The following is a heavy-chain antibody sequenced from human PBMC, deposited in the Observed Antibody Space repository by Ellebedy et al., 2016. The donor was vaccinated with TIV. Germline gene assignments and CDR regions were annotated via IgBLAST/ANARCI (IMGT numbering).Heavy chain of an antibody. J-gene: IGHJ4*02. D-gene: IGHD1-26*01. CDR1: GYTLTTYG. CDR3: ARYAGSYADY. CDR2: ISGYTGNT. V-gene: IGHV1-18*01. Sequence: ASVKVSCKASGYTLTTYGIGWVRQAPGQGLEWMGWISGYTGNTNYARKFMGRVLMTTDTSTNTAYMELRTLTTDDTAMLYCARYAGSYADYWGQGTLVTVSS.